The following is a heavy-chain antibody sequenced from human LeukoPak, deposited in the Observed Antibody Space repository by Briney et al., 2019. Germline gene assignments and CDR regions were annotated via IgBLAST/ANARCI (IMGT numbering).Heavy chain of an antibody. CDR3: AHRRQDIVVVPAAIFDY. D-gene: IGHD2-2*01. V-gene: IGHV2-5*01. J-gene: IGHJ4*02. CDR1: GFSLSTSGVG. CDR2: IYWNDDK. Sequence: SGPTLVNPTQTLTLTCTFSGFSLSTSGVGVGWIRQPPGKALEWLALIYWNDDKRYSLSLKSRLTITKDTSKNQVVLTMTNMDPVDTATYYCAHRRQDIVVVPAAIFDYWGQGTLVTVSS.